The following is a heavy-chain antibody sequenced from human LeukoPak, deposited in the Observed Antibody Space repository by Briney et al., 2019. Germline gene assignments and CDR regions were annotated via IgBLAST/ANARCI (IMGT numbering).Heavy chain of an antibody. CDR1: GYSFTGYY. Sequence: ASVKVSCKASGYSFTGYYMHWVRQAPGQGLEWMGWINPNSGGTNYAQKLKGRVTMTTDKSTSTTYMELRSLRSDDTAIYYCTTGGAGFSRYEYWGQGTVVTVST. D-gene: IGHD6-19*01. V-gene: IGHV1-2*02. J-gene: IGHJ4*02. CDR2: INPNSGGT. CDR3: TTGGAGFSRYEY.